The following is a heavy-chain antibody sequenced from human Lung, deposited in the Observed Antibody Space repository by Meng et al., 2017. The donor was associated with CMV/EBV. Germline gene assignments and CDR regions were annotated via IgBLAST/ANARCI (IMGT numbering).Heavy chain of an antibody. Sequence: GGSXRLXCAASAFTFSNYGMSWVRRAPGRGLEWVSGISAGGGSTYYADSVKGRFTVSRDNSKNTLYLQMNSLRAEDTAVYYCAKDWSRYCTSTSCYKPWFDPXGQGXLVTVSS. V-gene: IGHV3-23*01. CDR3: AKDWSRYCTSTSCYKPWFDP. J-gene: IGHJ5*02. CDR2: ISAGGGST. D-gene: IGHD2-2*01. CDR1: AFTFSNYG.